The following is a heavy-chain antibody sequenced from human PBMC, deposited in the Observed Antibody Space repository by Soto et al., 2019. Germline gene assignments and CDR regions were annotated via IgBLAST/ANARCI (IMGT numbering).Heavy chain of an antibody. D-gene: IGHD2-2*01. CDR1: GGTFSSCA. J-gene: IGHJ4*02. Sequence: GASVKVSGKASGGTFSSCAMSWVRRAPGQGLEWMGGIIPIFGTANYAQKFQGRVTITADESTSTAYMELSSLRSEDTAVYYCARVGLGYCSSTSCYPVFDYWGQGTLVTVSS. CDR2: IIPIFGTA. CDR3: ARVGLGYCSSTSCYPVFDY. V-gene: IGHV1-69*13.